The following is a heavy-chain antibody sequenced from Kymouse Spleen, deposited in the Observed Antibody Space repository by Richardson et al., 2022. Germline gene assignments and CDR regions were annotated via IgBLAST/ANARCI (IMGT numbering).Heavy chain of an antibody. D-gene: IGHD3-10*01. CDR3: ARAGTTGVRGVIILSNYYYYGMDV. CDR1: GFTFSSYG. V-gene: IGHV3-33*01. J-gene: IGHJ6*02. Sequence: QVQLVESGGGVVQPGRSLRLSCAASGFTFSSYGMHWVRQAPGKGLEWVAVIWYDGSNKYYADSVKGRFTISRDNSKNTLYLQMNSLRAEDTAVYYCARAGTTGVRGVIILSNYYYYGMDVWGQGTTVTVSS. CDR2: IWYDGSNK.